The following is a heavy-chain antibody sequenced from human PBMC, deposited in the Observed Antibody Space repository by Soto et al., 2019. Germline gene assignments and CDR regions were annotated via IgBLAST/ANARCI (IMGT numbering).Heavy chain of an antibody. D-gene: IGHD3-10*02. CDR3: ARVFEAAAPLYYYGMDV. V-gene: IGHV3-13*01. CDR2: IGTAGDT. CDR1: GFSFSSYD. J-gene: IGHJ6*02. Sequence: ASLGLSYASSGFSFSSYDMHLVRQATGKSMEWVSAIGTAGDTYYPGSMKCRFTISRENAKNSLYLQMKSLRAEDTAVYYCARVFEAAAPLYYYGMDVWGQGTTVTVSS.